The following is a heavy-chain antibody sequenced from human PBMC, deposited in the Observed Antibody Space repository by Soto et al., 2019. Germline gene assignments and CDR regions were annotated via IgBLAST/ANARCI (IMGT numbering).Heavy chain of an antibody. D-gene: IGHD6-13*01. CDR2: IDPSDSYT. V-gene: IGHV5-10-1*01. CDR3: ARREQQQLGLGMDV. J-gene: IGHJ6*02. CDR1: GYSFTSYW. Sequence: LGESLKISCKGSGYSFTSYWISWVRQMPGKGLEWMGRIDPSDSYTNYSPSFQGHVTISADKSISTAYLQWSSLKASDIAMYYCARREQQQLGLGMDVWGQGTTVTVSS.